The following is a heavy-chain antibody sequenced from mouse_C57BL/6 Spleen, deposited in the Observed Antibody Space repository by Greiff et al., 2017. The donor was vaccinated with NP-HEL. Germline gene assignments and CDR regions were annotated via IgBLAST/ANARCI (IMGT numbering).Heavy chain of an antibody. Sequence: QVHVKQPGAELVRPGSSVKLSCKASGYTFTSYWMDWVKQRPGQGLEWIGNIYPSDSETHYNQKFKDKATLTVDKSSSTAYMQLSSLTSEDSAVYYCARRIYYGFAYWGQGTLVTVSA. V-gene: IGHV1-61*01. CDR3: ARRIYYGFAY. CDR2: IYPSDSET. D-gene: IGHD2-1*01. CDR1: GYTFTSYW. J-gene: IGHJ3*01.